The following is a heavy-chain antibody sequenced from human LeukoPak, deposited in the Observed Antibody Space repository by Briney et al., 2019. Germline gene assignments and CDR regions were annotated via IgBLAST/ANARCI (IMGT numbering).Heavy chain of an antibody. CDR3: AKGLYHYYGSGSYTLDY. J-gene: IGHJ4*02. D-gene: IGHD3-10*01. V-gene: IGHV3-30*02. CDR1: GFSFITYG. CDR2: IRYDGSNR. Sequence: GGSLRLSCAASGFSFITYGIHWVRQAPGKGLGWVEFIRYDGSNRFYADSVRGRFTISRDNSKNTVYLQMNSLRAEDTAIYYCAKGLYHYYGSGSYTLDYWGQGTQVTVSS.